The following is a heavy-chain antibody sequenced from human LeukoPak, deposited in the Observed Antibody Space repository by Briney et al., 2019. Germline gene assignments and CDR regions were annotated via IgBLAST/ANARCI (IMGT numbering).Heavy chain of an antibody. CDR2: VYYSGIT. V-gene: IGHV4-39*01. Sequence: KTSETLSLTCTVSGGSVNNNAYYWGWVRQPPGKGLEYIGNVYYSGITYYNPSLQSRVTISVETSNNQFSLKLSSVTAADTAVYYCASSDYSGYFDYWGQGTLVSVSS. CDR1: GGSVNNNAYY. D-gene: IGHD4-11*01. CDR3: ASSDYSGYFDY. J-gene: IGHJ4*02.